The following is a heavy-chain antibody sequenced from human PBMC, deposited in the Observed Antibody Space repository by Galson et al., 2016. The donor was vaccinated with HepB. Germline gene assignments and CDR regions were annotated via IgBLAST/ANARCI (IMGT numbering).Heavy chain of an antibody. D-gene: IGHD3-16*01. J-gene: IGHJ4*02. CDR3: VRDFMRDPFDY. Sequence: SVKVSCKASGYSFFSYGISWVRQAPGQGLEWMGWISAFNSKTDYAQSLQGRVTLTTDTSTDTAYMELRSLRSDDTAVYYCVRDFMRDPFDYWGQGTLVTVSS. V-gene: IGHV1-18*01. CDR1: GYSFFSYG. CDR2: ISAFNSKT.